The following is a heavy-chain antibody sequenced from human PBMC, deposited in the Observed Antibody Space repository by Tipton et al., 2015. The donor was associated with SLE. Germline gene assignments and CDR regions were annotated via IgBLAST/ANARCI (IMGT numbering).Heavy chain of an antibody. CDR1: GFTFSSYA. D-gene: IGHD5-18*01. J-gene: IGHJ4*02. Sequence: SLRLSCAASGFTFSSYAMSWVRQAPGKGRDWVSAISCSGGSTYYADSVKGRFTISRDNSKNTLYLQMNSLRAEDTAVYYCARARDRYSYGDCYFDYWGQGARDTVSS. V-gene: IGHV3-23*01. CDR2: ISCSGGST. CDR3: ARARDRYSYGDCYFDY.